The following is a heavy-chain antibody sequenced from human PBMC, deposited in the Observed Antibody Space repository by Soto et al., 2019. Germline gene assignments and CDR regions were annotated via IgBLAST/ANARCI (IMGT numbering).Heavy chain of an antibody. Sequence: QVQLQQWGAGLLKPSETLSLTCAVYGGSFSGYYWSWIRQPPGKGLEWIGESNHSGSTNYNPSLKGRVTISVDTSKNQFSLKLSSVTAADTAVYYCARGRSRLVPHHRFDYWGQGTLVTVSS. J-gene: IGHJ4*02. CDR3: ARGRSRLVPHHRFDY. CDR1: GGSFSGYY. V-gene: IGHV4-34*01. D-gene: IGHD3-9*01. CDR2: SNHSGST.